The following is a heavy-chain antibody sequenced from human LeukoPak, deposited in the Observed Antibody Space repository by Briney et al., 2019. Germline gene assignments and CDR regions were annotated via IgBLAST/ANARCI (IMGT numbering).Heavy chain of an antibody. CDR2: ISSSSSTI. CDR1: GFTFSSYS. CDR3: AREGGDGYNLYFDY. V-gene: IGHV3-48*01. J-gene: IGHJ4*02. Sequence: GGSLRLSCAASGFTFSSYSMNWVRQAPGKGLEWVSCISSSSSTIYYADSVKGRFTISRDNAKNSLYLQMNSLRAEDTAVYYCAREGGDGYNLYFDYWGQGTLVTVSS. D-gene: IGHD5-24*01.